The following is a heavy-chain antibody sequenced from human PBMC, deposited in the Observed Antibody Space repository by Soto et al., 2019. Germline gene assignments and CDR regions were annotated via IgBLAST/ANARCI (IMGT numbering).Heavy chain of an antibody. CDR3: AIDPGYSYGPPDY. CDR2: ISSSSSPI. J-gene: IGHJ4*02. Sequence: EVQLVESGGGLVQPGGSLRLSCAAYGFTFSSYSMNWVRQAPGKGLEWVSYISSSSSPIYYADSVKGRFTISRDNAKNSLYLQMNSLRDEYTAVYYCAIDPGYSYGPPDYWGQGTLVTVSS. D-gene: IGHD5-18*01. V-gene: IGHV3-48*02. CDR1: GFTFSSYS.